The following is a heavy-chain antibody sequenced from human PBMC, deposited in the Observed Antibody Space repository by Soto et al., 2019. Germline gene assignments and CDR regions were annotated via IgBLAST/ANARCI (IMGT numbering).Heavy chain of an antibody. V-gene: IGHV1-18*01. D-gene: IGHD3-3*01. CDR1: GYTFTSYG. CDR2: ISAYNGNT. CDR3: AIEGVPYYAFWSAPYSMAV. Sequence: ASVKVSCKASGYTFTSYGISWVRQAPGQGLEWMGWISAYNGNTNYAQKLQGRVTMTTDTSTSTAYMELRSLRSEDTAVYYCAIEGVPYYAFWSAPYSMAVWAQGTTVPVSS. J-gene: IGHJ6*02.